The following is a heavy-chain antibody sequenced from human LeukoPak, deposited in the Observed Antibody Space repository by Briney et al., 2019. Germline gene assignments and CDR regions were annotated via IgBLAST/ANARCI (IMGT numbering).Heavy chain of an antibody. CDR1: GFTFSSYW. CDR2: INTDGSST. V-gene: IGHV3-74*01. CDR3: ARPRYYYYMDV. Sequence: GGSLRLSCAASGFTFSSYWMHWVRQAPGTGLVWVSRINTDGSSTSYADSVKGRFTISRDNAKNTLYLQMNSLRAEDTAVYYCARPRYYYYMDVWGKGTTVTVSS. J-gene: IGHJ6*03.